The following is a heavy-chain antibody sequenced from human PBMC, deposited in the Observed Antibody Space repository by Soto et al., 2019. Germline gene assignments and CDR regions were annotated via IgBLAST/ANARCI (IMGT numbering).Heavy chain of an antibody. CDR2: ISAYNGNT. D-gene: IGHD3-16*01. V-gene: IGHV1-18*01. Sequence: ASVKVSCKASGYTFTSYGISWVRQAPGQGREWVGWISAYNGNTNYAQKIQGRVTMTTYTSTSTAYMELRSLRSDDTAVYYCARDLRGAHRPFYVWGGGSGMDVWGQGTTVTVSS. CDR3: ARDLRGAHRPFYVWGGGSGMDV. CDR1: GYTFTSYG. J-gene: IGHJ6*02.